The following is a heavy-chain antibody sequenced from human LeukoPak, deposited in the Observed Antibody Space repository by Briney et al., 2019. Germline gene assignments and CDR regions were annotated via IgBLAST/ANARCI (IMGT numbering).Heavy chain of an antibody. D-gene: IGHD3-10*01. V-gene: IGHV3-33*01. CDR3: ARESGGDYYMDV. CDR2: IWYGASKT. CDR1: GFTFTGYG. Sequence: PGKSLRLSCAASGFTFTGYGLHWVRQAPGKGLEWVAVIWYGASKTFYADSVKGRFTISRDDAMNTLYLQMDNLSADDTAVYYCARESGGDYYMDVWGKGTTVIVSS. J-gene: IGHJ6*03.